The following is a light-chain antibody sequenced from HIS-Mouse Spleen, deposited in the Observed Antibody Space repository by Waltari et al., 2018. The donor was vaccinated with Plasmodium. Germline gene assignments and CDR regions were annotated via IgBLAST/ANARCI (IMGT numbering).Light chain of an antibody. CDR3: QQYNSYLFT. CDR2: KAS. CDR1: QSISSW. J-gene: IGKJ3*01. V-gene: IGKV1-5*03. Sequence: DIQMTKSPSTLSASVGDSVPITCRASQSISSWLAWYQQKPGKAPKLLIYKASSLESGVPSRFSGSGSGTEFTLTISSLQPDDFATYYCQQYNSYLFTFGPGTKVDIK.